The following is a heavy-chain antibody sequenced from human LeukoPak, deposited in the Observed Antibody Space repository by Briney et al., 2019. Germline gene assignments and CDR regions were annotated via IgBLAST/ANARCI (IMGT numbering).Heavy chain of an antibody. J-gene: IGHJ5*02. CDR3: ARAIFGVVINVWFDP. D-gene: IGHD3-3*01. Sequence: TLSLTCTVSGGSISSGDYYWSWIRQPPGKGLEWMGYIYYSGSTYYNPSLKSRVTISVDTSKNQFSLKLSSVAAADTAVYYCARAIFGVVINVWFDPWGQGTLVTVSS. V-gene: IGHV4-30-4*08. CDR1: GGSISSGDYY. CDR2: IYYSGST.